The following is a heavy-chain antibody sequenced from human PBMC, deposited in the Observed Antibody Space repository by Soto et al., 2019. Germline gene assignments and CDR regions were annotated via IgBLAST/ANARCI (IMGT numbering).Heavy chain of an antibody. D-gene: IGHD2-2*01. V-gene: IGHV4-59*01. CDR2: IFYSGSSGST. CDR1: GASISSYY. CDR3: AKHSRETTTCCGED. J-gene: IGHJ4*02. Sequence: SETLSLTCSVSGASISSYYWSWIRQPPGKGLEWIGYIFYSGSSGSTNYNPSLKSRVTISVDTSKNQFSLKLSSVTAADTAVYYCAKHSRETTTCCGEDWGQGTLVTVSS.